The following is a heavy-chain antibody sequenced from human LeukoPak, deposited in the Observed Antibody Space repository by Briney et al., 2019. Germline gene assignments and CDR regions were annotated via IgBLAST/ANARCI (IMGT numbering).Heavy chain of an antibody. D-gene: IGHD3-10*01. CDR1: GFTFTNYA. V-gene: IGHV3-23*01. CDR3: ARVSGFFDM. J-gene: IGHJ3*02. Sequence: GGSLRLSCAASGFTFTNYAMAWVRQAPGKGLEWVSAFGGGSAYYADSVKGRFTISRDNSKNTLYLQVNSLRADDTAVYYCARVSGFFDMWGQGTMVTVSS. CDR2: FGGGSA.